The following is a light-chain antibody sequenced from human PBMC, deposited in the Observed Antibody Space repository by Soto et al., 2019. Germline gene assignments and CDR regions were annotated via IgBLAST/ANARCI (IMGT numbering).Light chain of an antibody. CDR2: DAS. V-gene: IGKV3-11*01. CDR3: QQRSNWPPT. Sequence: EIVLTQSPATLSLSPGERATLSCRASQSVSSYLAWYQQKPGQALRLLIYDASNRATGIPARFSGSGSGTDFTLTISSLEPEDVAVYYCQQRSNWPPTFGQGTKVEIK. J-gene: IGKJ1*01. CDR1: QSVSSY.